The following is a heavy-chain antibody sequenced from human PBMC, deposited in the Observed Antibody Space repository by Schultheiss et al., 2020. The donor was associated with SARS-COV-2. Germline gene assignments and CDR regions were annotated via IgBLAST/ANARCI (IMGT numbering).Heavy chain of an antibody. V-gene: IGHV3-53*04. CDR1: GFTVSSNY. D-gene: IGHD3-22*01. CDR2: IYSGGST. Sequence: GESLKISCAASGFTVSSNYMSWVRQAPGKGLEWVSVIYSGGSTYYADSVKGRFTISRHNSKNTLYLQMNSLRAEDTAVYYCARESGPYYYDSSGQDYWGQGTLVTVSS. J-gene: IGHJ4*02. CDR3: ARESGPYYYDSSGQDY.